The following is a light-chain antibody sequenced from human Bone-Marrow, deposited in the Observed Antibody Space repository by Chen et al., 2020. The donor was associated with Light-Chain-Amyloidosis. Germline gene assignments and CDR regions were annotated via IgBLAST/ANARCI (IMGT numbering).Light chain of an antibody. V-gene: IGLV2-14*01. CDR2: EVT. Sequence: HSALTEPASVSGSPGQSITISCTGTSSDVGGDNQISLYQQHPDKAPQVMSFEVTNRPSWLPDRFAVPKSDTTASMTISGLQTEDEAVYFCSSYTFTDTLVFGSGTRVTVL. CDR3: SSYTFTDTLV. CDR1: SSDVGGDNQ. J-gene: IGLJ1*01.